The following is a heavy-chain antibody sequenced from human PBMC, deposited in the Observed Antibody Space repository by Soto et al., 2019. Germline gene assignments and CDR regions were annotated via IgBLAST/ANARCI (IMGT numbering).Heavy chain of an antibody. D-gene: IGHD2-15*01. J-gene: IGHJ6*02. CDR1: GGTFSSYA. V-gene: IGHV1-69*13. CDR3: ARSQGGSSSLDIYYYYYYGMDV. CDR2: IIPIFGTA. Sequence: SVKVSCKAPGGTFSSYAISWVRQAPGQGLEWMGGIIPIFGTAKYAQKFQGRVTITADESTSTGYMELSSLRSEGTAVYYCARSQGGSSSLDIYYYYYYGMDVWGQATTVTVSS.